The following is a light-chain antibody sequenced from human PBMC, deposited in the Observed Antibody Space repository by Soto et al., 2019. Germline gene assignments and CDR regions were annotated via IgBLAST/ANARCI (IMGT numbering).Light chain of an antibody. J-gene: IGLJ1*01. CDR1: SSGVGGYNY. CDR3: SSYTSSSTRGV. Sequence: QSVLTQPASVSGSPGQSITISCTGTSSGVGGYNYVSWYQQHPGKAPKLMIYDVSNRPSGVSNRFSGSKSGNTASLTISGLQAEDEADYYCSSYTSSSTRGVFGTGTKVTVL. V-gene: IGLV2-14*01. CDR2: DVS.